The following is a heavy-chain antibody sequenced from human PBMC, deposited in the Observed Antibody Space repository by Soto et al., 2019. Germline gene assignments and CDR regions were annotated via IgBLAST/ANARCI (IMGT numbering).Heavy chain of an antibody. J-gene: IGHJ4*02. Sequence: ASVKVSCKASGYTFTSYYIHWVRQAPGQGLEWMGWINPITGGTNYAPKFQGRVTMTRDTSITTAYMELSRLRSDNTAVYYCARNYYDSSDRDYLDYWGQGTPVTVSS. CDR2: INPITGGT. V-gene: IGHV1-2*02. CDR1: GYTFTSYY. D-gene: IGHD3-22*01. CDR3: ARNYYDSSDRDYLDY.